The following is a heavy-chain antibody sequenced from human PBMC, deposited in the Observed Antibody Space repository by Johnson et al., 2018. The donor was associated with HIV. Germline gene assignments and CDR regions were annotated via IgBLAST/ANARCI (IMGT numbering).Heavy chain of an antibody. V-gene: IGHV3-66*02. CDR3: ARVEAAAGLAFVI. D-gene: IGHD6-13*01. Sequence: SGVTVSSNYMTWVRQAPGKGLAWVSVLFSGGTTYYADSVKVRFTIARDNPKNPPFLQLNSLRAEDTAVYYCARVEAAAGLAFVIWGQGTMVTVFS. CDR2: LFSGGTT. J-gene: IGHJ3*02. CDR1: GVTVSSNY.